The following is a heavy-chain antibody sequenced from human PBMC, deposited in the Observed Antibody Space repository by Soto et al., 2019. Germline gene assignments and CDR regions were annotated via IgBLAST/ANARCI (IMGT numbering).Heavy chain of an antibody. CDR3: ARASSGWYKDASDI. D-gene: IGHD6-19*01. V-gene: IGHV3-30-3*01. CDR2: ISYDGSNK. CDR1: GFTFSSYA. J-gene: IGHJ3*02. Sequence: QVQLVESGGGVVQPGRSLRLSCAASGFTFSSYAMHWVRQAPGKGLEWVAVISYDGSNKYSADSVKGRFTISRDNSKNTLYLQMNSLRAEDTAVYYCARASSGWYKDASDIWGQGTMVTVSS.